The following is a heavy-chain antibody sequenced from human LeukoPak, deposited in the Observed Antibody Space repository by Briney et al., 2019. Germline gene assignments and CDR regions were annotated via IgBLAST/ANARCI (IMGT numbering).Heavy chain of an antibody. Sequence: SGRSSAKPLGAPFSTFAPSWCRKAPGHGLRGWGRIIPILGIVKYADNFQGRVSISAEKSTGTAYMEVSSLRPDDTAVYFCARGNYDRTAFFPYYFDSWGQGTLVTVSS. CDR2: IIPILGIV. CDR1: GAPFSTFA. V-gene: IGHV1-69*04. CDR3: ARGNYDRTAFFPYYFDS. D-gene: IGHD3-10*02. J-gene: IGHJ4*02.